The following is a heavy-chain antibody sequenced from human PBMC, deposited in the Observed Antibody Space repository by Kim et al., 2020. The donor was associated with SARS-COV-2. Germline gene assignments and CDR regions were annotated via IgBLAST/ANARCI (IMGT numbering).Heavy chain of an antibody. Sequence: GGSLRLSCAASGFTFSSYAMHWVRQAPGKGLEWVAVISYDGSNKYYADSVKGRFTISRDNSKNTLYLQMNSLRAEDTAVYYCARDGVVIAPRGHFEHWGQGTVVTVSS. CDR2: ISYDGSNK. CDR3: ARDGVVIAPRGHFEH. CDR1: GFTFSSYA. D-gene: IGHD2-21*01. V-gene: IGHV3-30-3*01. J-gene: IGHJ1*01.